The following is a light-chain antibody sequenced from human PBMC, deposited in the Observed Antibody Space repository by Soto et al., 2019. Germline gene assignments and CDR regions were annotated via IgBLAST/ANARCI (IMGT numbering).Light chain of an antibody. CDR1: SSDVGSYNL. CDR3: CSYAGSSPSYV. CDR2: EGS. J-gene: IGLJ1*01. Sequence: QSALTQPASVSGSPGQSITISCTGTSSDVGSYNLVSWYQQHPGKAPKLMIYEGSKRPSGVSNRFSGSKSGNTASLTISGLQAEDEADYYCCSYAGSSPSYVFGTGTQADRP. V-gene: IGLV2-23*01.